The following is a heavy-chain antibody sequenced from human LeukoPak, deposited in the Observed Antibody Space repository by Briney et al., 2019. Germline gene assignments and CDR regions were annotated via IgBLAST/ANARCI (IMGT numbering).Heavy chain of an antibody. D-gene: IGHD2-2*01. J-gene: IGHJ4*02. CDR1: GYTFTSYA. V-gene: IGHV1-3*01. CDR2: INAGNGNA. CDR3: ARAYCRSTSCYSPFDY. Sequence: ASVTVSCKASGYTFTSYAMHWVRHAPGQRLEWMGWINAGNGNAKYSQKFQGRVTITRDTYASTAYMELSSLRSEDTAVYYCARAYCRSTSCYSPFDYWGQGTLVTVAS.